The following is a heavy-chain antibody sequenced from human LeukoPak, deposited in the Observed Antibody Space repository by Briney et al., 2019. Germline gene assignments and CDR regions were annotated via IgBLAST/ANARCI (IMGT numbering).Heavy chain of an antibody. D-gene: IGHD6-19*01. J-gene: IGHJ5*02. V-gene: IGHV1-8*01. CDR2: MNPNSGNT. CDR1: GYTFTSYD. Sequence: GASVKVSCTASGYTFTSYDINWVRQAAGQGLEWMGWMNPNSGNTGYAQKFQGRVTMTRNTSISTAYMELSSLRSEDTAVYYCARAAPVVSVAGTGWFDPWGQGTLVTVSS. CDR3: ARAAPVVSVAGTGWFDP.